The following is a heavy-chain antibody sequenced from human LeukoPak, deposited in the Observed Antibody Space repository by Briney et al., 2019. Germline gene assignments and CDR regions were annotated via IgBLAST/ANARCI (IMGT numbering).Heavy chain of an antibody. CDR1: GFTFSNYC. CDR2: IEHDRSKK. J-gene: IGHJ4*02. Sequence: GGSLRLSCAASGFTFSNYCMHSVRQPPGKGLEWVAFIEHDRSKKYYADSVKGRFTISRDNSKNTLYLQMNSLRIEDTALYYCARRDFDYIWESYRYPAGFGYWGQGNLVTVSS. CDR3: ARRDFDYIWESYRYPAGFGY. D-gene: IGHD3-16*02. V-gene: IGHV3-30*02.